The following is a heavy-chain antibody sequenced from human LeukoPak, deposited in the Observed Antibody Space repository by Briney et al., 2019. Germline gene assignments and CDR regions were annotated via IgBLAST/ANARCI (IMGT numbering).Heavy chain of an antibody. D-gene: IGHD6-19*01. Sequence: PSETLSLTCTVSSGSISTSNYYWGWVRQPPGKALEWIGNIFYSGSTYYSPSLKSRVTISLDTSRNQFSLKLNSVTAADTAVYYCARTTYQWHEKYYFDYWGQGTLVTVSS. CDR1: SGSISTSNYY. CDR2: IFYSGST. J-gene: IGHJ4*02. V-gene: IGHV4-39*07. CDR3: ARTTYQWHEKYYFDY.